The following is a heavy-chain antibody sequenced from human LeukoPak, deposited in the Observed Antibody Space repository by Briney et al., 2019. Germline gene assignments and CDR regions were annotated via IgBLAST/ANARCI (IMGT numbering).Heavy chain of an antibody. D-gene: IGHD6-19*01. V-gene: IGHV3-9*01. CDR3: AKDMTVGWSPSPHWFDP. Sequence: GGSLRLSCAASGFTFDDYAMHWVRQAPGKGLEWVSGISWNSGSIGYADSVKGRFTISRDNAKNSLYLQMNSLRAEDTALYYCAKDMTVGWSPSPHWFDPWGQGTLVTVSS. J-gene: IGHJ5*02. CDR2: ISWNSGSI. CDR1: GFTFDDYA.